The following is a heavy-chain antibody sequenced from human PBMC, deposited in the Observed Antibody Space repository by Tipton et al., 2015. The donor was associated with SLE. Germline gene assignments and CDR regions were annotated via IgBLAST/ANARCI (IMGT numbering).Heavy chain of an antibody. CDR3: AKEIRGPATPPLDY. D-gene: IGHD3-10*01. CDR1: GFTFSTSG. V-gene: IGHV3-30*02. J-gene: IGHJ4*02. Sequence: SLRLSCEASGFTFSTSGMHWVRQAPGKGLEWVAFIRFDGNNKFYADSVKGRFTISRDNSRNTLFLEMNSLKTEDVAVYYCAKEIRGPATPPLDYWGQGSPVTVSS. CDR2: IRFDGNNK.